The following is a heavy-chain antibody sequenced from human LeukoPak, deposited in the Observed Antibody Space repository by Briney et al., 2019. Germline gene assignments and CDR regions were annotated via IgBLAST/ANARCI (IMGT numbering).Heavy chain of an antibody. CDR2: ISSSSSTI. V-gene: IGHV3-48*01. Sequence: GGSLRLSCAASGFTFSSYSMNWVRQAPGKGLEWVSYISSSSSTIYYADSVKGRFTISRDNAKNSLYLQMNSLRAEETAVYYCARAGVVYYDSSGYPDYWGQGTLVTVPS. D-gene: IGHD3-22*01. J-gene: IGHJ4*02. CDR3: ARAGVVYYDSSGYPDY. CDR1: GFTFSSYS.